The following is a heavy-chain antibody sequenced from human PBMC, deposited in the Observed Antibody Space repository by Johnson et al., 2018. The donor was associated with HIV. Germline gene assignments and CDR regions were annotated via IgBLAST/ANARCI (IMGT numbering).Heavy chain of an antibody. CDR2: IRYDGSPK. J-gene: IGHJ3*02. Sequence: QVQLESGGGVVQPGRSLRLSCAASGFTFSSYAIHWVRQAPGKGLEWVAFIRYDGSPKYYGESVKGRFTISRDKSKNTLYLQMNSLRVEDTAVYYCAKDVGNYWPDSFDIWGQGTMVIVSS. D-gene: IGHD3-22*01. CDR3: AKDVGNYWPDSFDI. V-gene: IGHV3-30*02. CDR1: GFTFSSYA.